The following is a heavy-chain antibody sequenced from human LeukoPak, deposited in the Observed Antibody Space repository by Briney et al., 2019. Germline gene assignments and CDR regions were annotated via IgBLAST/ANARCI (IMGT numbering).Heavy chain of an antibody. D-gene: IGHD3-10*02. V-gene: IGHV1-69*05. CDR1: GGTFSSYA. CDR3: ARGPHLFCGKNDYYYYMDV. J-gene: IGHJ6*03. CDR2: IIPIFGTA. Sequence: GASVKVSCKASGGTFSSYAISWVRQAPGQGLEWMGGIIPIFGTANYAQKFQGRVTITTDESTSTAYMELSSLRSEDTAVYYCARGPHLFCGKNDYYYYMDVWGKGTTVTVSS.